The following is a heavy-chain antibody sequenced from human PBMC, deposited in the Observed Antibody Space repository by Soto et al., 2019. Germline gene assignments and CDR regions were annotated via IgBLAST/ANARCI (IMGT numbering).Heavy chain of an antibody. CDR2: IYYSGST. CDR3: ARDHRVGYTTEFDS. D-gene: IGHD6-13*01. J-gene: IGHJ4*02. Sequence: PSETLSLTCTVSGGSISDYYWSWLRQPPGRGLEWIGYIYYSGSTNYNPSLKSRVTISVDTSENQFSLKLSSVTAADTAVYYCARDHRVGYTTEFDSWGQGTLVTVSS. CDR1: GGSISDYY. V-gene: IGHV4-59*01.